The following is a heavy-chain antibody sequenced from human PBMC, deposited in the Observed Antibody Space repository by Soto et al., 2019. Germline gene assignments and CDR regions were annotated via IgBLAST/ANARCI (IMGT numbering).Heavy chain of an antibody. CDR1: GFSISSHDW. CDR2: SHQSGNT. V-gene: IGHV4-4*02. J-gene: IGHJ4*02. D-gene: IGHD6-13*01. CDR3: ATRDTSRFY. Sequence: QVQLQESGPGLVKPSGTLSLTCAVSGFSISSHDWWNWVRQPPGKGLEWIGESHQSGNTNYNSSLESRVTISVDKSKNQFSLNLSSVTVADTAVYYCATRDTSRFYWGQGTLVTVSS.